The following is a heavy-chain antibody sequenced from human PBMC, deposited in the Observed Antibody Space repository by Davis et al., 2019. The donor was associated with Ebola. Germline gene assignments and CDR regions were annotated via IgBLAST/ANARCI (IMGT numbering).Heavy chain of an antibody. J-gene: IGHJ4*02. CDR2: IYHSGST. V-gene: IGHV4-38-2*02. D-gene: IGHD5-24*01. Sequence: SETLSLTCTVSGYSINRGFTWGWIRQPPGKGLEWIGSIYHSGSTNYSPSLKSRVTISVDTSKNQFSLKLSSVTAADTAVYYCAKMATIGHYFDYWGQGTLVTVSS. CDR1: GYSINRGFT. CDR3: AKMATIGHYFDY.